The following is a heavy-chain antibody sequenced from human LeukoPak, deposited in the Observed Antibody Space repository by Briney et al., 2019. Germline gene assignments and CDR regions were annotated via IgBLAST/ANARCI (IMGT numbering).Heavy chain of an antibody. CDR2: INHSGST. Sequence: SETLSLTCTVSGVSISSSNSYWGWIRQPPGKGLEWIGEINHSGSTNYNPSLKSRVTISVDTSKNQFSLKLSSVTAADTAVYYCARHSGAVDTLFDYWGQGTLVTVSS. CDR1: GVSISSSNSY. CDR3: ARHSGAVDTLFDY. V-gene: IGHV4-39*01. J-gene: IGHJ4*02. D-gene: IGHD5-18*01.